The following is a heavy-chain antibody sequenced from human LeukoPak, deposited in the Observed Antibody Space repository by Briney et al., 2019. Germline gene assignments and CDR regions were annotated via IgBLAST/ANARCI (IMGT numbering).Heavy chain of an antibody. CDR2: IYYSGTT. CDR3: ARGDCSGGSCYLFDY. J-gene: IGHJ4*02. Sequence: SETLSLTCTVSGGSISNYYWSWIRQSPGKGLEGIGYIYYSGTTNYNPSLKSRITISVDTSKNQFSLKLSSVTAADTAVYYCARGDCSGGSCYLFDYWGQGALVTVSS. D-gene: IGHD2-15*01. CDR1: GGSISNYY. V-gene: IGHV4-59*08.